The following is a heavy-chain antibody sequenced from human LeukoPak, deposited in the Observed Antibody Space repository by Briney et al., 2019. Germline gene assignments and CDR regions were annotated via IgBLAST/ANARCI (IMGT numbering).Heavy chain of an antibody. CDR2: ISGDGGST. D-gene: IGHD1-26*01. Sequence: GGSLRLSCAASGFTFDDYAMHWVRQAPGKGLEWVSLISGDGGSTYYADPVKGRFTISRDNSKNSLYLQMNSLRTEDTALYYCAKGSNSGSYYAYPDYWGQGTLVTVSS. CDR3: AKGSNSGSYYAYPDY. V-gene: IGHV3-43*02. J-gene: IGHJ4*02. CDR1: GFTFDDYA.